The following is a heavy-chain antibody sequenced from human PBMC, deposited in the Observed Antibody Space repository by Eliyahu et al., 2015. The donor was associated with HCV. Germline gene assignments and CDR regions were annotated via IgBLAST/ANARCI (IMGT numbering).Heavy chain of an antibody. D-gene: IGHD6-19*01. CDR2: IHYSGGT. CDR1: XGSIPTYY. Sequence: QVQLQESGPGLVKPSETLSLTCTVSXGSIPTYYWSWIRQPPGKGLEWIGYIHYSGGTNYNPSLKSRVTISLDTSKNQFSLNLTSVAAADTAVYYCASGGGGIAVAGTGGWFDPWGQGTLVTVSS. CDR3: ASGGGGIAVAGTGGWFDP. V-gene: IGHV4-59*01. J-gene: IGHJ5*02.